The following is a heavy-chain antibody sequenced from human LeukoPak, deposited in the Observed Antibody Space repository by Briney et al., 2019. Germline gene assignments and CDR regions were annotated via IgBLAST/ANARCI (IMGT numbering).Heavy chain of an antibody. CDR2: ISYDGSNK. Sequence: PGGSLRLSCAASGFTFSSYGMHWVRQAPGKGLEWVAVISYDGSNKYYADSVKGRFTISRDNSKNTLYLQMNSLRAEDTAVYYCAKDGSGSYYLLDYWGQGTLVTVSS. CDR3: AKDGSGSYYLLDY. CDR1: GFTFSSYG. V-gene: IGHV3-30*18. J-gene: IGHJ4*02. D-gene: IGHD3-10*01.